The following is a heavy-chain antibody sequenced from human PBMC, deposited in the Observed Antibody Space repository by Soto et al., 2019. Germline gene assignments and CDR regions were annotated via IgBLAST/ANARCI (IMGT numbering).Heavy chain of an antibody. Sequence: QVQLVQSGAEVKKPGASVKVSCKASGYTFTSYAMHWVRQAPGQRLEWMGWINAGNGNTKYSQKFQGRVTITRDTSASTAYMELSSLRSEDTAVYYCASAGVATKDYYYYGMDVWGEGTTVTVSS. J-gene: IGHJ6*04. D-gene: IGHD5-12*01. CDR2: INAGNGNT. CDR3: ASAGVATKDYYYYGMDV. CDR1: GYTFTSYA. V-gene: IGHV1-3*01.